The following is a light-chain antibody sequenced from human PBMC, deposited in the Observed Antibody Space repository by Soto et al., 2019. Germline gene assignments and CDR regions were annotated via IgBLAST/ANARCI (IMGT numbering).Light chain of an antibody. CDR3: QQRSNWPLT. CDR2: GAS. V-gene: IGKV3D-20*02. Sequence: EIVLTQSPGTLSLSPGERATLSCRASQTVSSSSLAWYQQKPGQAPRLLIFGASNRATGIPARFSGSGSGTDFTLTISSLEPEDSAVYYCQQRSNWPLTFGPGTKVDIK. CDR1: QTVSSSS. J-gene: IGKJ3*01.